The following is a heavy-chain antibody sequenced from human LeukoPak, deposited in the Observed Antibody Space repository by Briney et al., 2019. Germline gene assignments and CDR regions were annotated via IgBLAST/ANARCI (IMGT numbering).Heavy chain of an antibody. CDR3: AKGGHIVATITFDY. J-gene: IGHJ4*02. CDR1: GFTFSSYG. D-gene: IGHD5-12*01. V-gene: IGHV3-30*02. Sequence: GGSLRLSCAASGFTFSSYGMHWVRQAPGKGLEWVAFIRYDGSNKYYADSVKGRFTISRDNSKNTLYLQMNSLRAEDTAVYYCAKGGHIVATITFDYWGQGTLVTVSS. CDR2: IRYDGSNK.